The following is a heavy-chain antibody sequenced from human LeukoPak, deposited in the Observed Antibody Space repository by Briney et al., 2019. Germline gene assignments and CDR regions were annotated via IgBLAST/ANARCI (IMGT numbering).Heavy chain of an antibody. V-gene: IGHV3-74*01. D-gene: IGHD3-16*01. J-gene: IGHJ6*03. CDR1: GFTFSSYW. CDR2: INSDGSST. Sequence: GGSLRLSCAASGFTFSSYWMHWVRQAAGKGRVWVARINSDGSSTIYADSVKGRFTISRDNARNSLFLQMSSLRADDTAIYYCARAGELRYMDVWGKGTAVTVSS. CDR3: ARAGELRYMDV.